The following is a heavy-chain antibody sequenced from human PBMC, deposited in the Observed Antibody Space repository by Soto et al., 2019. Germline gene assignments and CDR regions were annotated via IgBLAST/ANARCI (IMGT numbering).Heavy chain of an antibody. J-gene: IGHJ4*02. CDR1: GSTFTRNG. CDR2: ISTYNENM. Sequence: GASVKVSCKVSGSTFTRNGIGWVRQAPGQGLEWMGWISTYNENMDSGAKFQDRLTMTTDTSTTTAYMELINLRSDDTALYYCAYVGGTTTGDYCFDLCGQVPPVTLSS. V-gene: IGHV1-18*04. CDR3: AYVGGTTTGDYCFDL. D-gene: IGHD1-26*01.